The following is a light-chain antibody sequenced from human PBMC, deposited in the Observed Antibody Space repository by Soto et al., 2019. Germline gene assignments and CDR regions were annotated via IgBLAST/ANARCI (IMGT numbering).Light chain of an antibody. V-gene: IGLV2-14*01. Sequence: SVLTQPASVSGSPGQSITISCTGTSSDVGGYKYVSWYQQHPGKAPKLMIYEVSNRPSGVSNRFSGSKSGNTASLTISRLQAEDEADYYCSSYTSSSTLVFGTGTK. CDR2: EVS. CDR1: SSDVGGYKY. J-gene: IGLJ1*01. CDR3: SSYTSSSTLV.